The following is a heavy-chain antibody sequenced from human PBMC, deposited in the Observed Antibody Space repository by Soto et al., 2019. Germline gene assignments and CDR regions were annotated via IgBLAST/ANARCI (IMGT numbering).Heavy chain of an antibody. CDR1: GYTFTGYY. V-gene: IGHV1-2*04. CDR2: INPNSGGT. Sequence: ASVKVSCKASGYTFTGYYMHWVRQAPGQGLEWMGWINPNSGGTNYAQKFQGWVTMTRDTSISTAYMELSRLRSDDTAVYYCARGPDVTIFGVVTTTPLLAWTYYFDYWGQGTLVTVSS. D-gene: IGHD3-3*01. CDR3: ARGPDVTIFGVVTTTPLLAWTYYFDY. J-gene: IGHJ4*02.